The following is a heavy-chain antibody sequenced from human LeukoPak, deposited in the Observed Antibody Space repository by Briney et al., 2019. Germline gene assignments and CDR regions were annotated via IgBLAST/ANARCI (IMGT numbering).Heavy chain of an antibody. CDR3: ARSAR. Sequence: GGSLRLSCAASGFTSGTSWMSWARQAPGKGLEWVANINQDGSAQYYVVSVKGRFTISRDNAKSSLYLQMNSLRAEDTAVYYCARSARWGQGTLVTVSS. CDR2: INQDGSAQ. J-gene: IGHJ4*02. V-gene: IGHV3-7*01. CDR1: GFTSGTSW.